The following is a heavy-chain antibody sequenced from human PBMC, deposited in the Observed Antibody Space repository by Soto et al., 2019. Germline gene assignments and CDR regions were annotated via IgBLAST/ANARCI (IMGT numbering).Heavy chain of an antibody. J-gene: IGHJ4*02. CDR3: AKDIEMSD. Sequence: QVQLVESGGGVVQPGRSLKPSCAASGFTFSRYGMHWVRQAPGGGVEWVAGISSDGSNKYYADSVTGRFTISRDNSKNTLYLQMNSLRAEDTAVYYCAKDIEMSDWGQGTLVTVSS. CDR1: GFTFSRYG. CDR2: ISSDGSNK. V-gene: IGHV3-30*18.